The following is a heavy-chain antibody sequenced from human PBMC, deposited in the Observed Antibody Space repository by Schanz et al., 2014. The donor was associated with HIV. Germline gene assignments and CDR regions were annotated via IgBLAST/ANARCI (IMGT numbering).Heavy chain of an antibody. CDR2: ISWNNLNL. D-gene: IGHD6-6*01. CDR3: TTQLHSTSEPEGSSPSLDY. V-gene: IGHV3-9*01. Sequence: EVQLVESGGGLVQPGGSLRLSCAVSGFTLSDHYMHWVRQAPGKGLEWVSGISWNNLNLAYADSVKGRFTISRDNAKNSLYLQMKSLRAEDTALYYCTTQLHSTSEPEGSSPSLDYWGQGTLVTVSS. CDR1: GFTLSDHY. J-gene: IGHJ4*02.